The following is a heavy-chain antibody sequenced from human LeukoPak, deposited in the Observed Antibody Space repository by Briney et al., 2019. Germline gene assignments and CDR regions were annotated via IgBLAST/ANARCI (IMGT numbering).Heavy chain of an antibody. V-gene: IGHV3-11*06. CDR2: ISSSSSYT. CDR1: GFTFSDYY. D-gene: IGHD1-26*01. CDR3: AREKLGTGAHYYYGMEV. Sequence: GGSLRLSCAASGFTFSDYYMSWIRQAPGKGLEWVSYISSSSSYTNYADSVKGRFTISRDNAKNSLYLQMNSLRAEDTAVYYCAREKLGTGAHYYYGMEVWGKGTTVTVSS. J-gene: IGHJ6*04.